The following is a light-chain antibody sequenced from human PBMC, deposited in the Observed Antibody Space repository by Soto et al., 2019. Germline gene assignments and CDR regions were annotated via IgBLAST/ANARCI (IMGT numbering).Light chain of an antibody. CDR1: SSNIGAGYD. CDR3: QSYDSSLSGSRV. Sequence: QSVLTQPPSVSGAPGQRVTISCTGISSNIGAGYDVHWYQQLPGTAPKLLIYGNINRPSGVPDRFSGSKSGTSASLAITGLQAEDEADYYCQSYDSSLSGSRVFGGGTKLTVL. V-gene: IGLV1-40*01. J-gene: IGLJ2*01. CDR2: GNI.